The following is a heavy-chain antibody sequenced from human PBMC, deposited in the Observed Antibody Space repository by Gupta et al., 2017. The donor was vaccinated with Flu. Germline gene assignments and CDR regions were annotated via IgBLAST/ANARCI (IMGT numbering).Heavy chain of an antibody. CDR1: GFTFSSYE. J-gene: IGHJ4*02. CDR3: ARCRGVPGGDYAPYFDY. Sequence: EVQLVESGGGLVQPGGSLRLSCAASGFTFSSYEMTWVRQAPGKGLEWVSYISSSGSTIYYADSVKGRFTISRDNAKNSLYLQMNSLRAEDTAVYYCARCRGVPGGDYAPYFDYWGQGTLVTVSS. CDR2: ISSSGSTI. V-gene: IGHV3-48*03. D-gene: IGHD4-17*01.